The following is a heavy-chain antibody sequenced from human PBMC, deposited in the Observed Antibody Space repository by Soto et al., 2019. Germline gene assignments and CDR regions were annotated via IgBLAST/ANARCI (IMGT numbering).Heavy chain of an antibody. J-gene: IGHJ2*01. CDR1: GFTFSGYS. D-gene: IGHD4-17*01. CDR2: ISSSSSYI. CDR3: ARTTVTSYWYCDL. Sequence: EVQMVESGGGLVKPGGSLSLYCAASGFTFSGYSMNWVRQAPGKGLEWVSSISSSSSYIYYADSVKGRFTNSRDNGKNPLYLQMNSLRADDTAVYYFARTTVTSYWYCDLWGRGIPVTVPS. V-gene: IGHV3-21*01.